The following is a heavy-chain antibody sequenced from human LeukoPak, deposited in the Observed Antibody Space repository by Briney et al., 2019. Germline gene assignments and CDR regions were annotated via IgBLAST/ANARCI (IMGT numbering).Heavy chain of an antibody. D-gene: IGHD5-24*01. CDR1: GFTVSSNY. CDR3: AGVDGFDYYYYGMDV. CDR2: IYSGGST. Sequence: GGSLRLSCAASGFTVSSNYMSWVRQAPGKGLEWVSVIYSGGSTYYADSVKGRFTISRDNSKNTLYLQMNSLRAEDTAVYYCAGVDGFDYYYYGMDVWGQGTTVTVSS. J-gene: IGHJ6*02. V-gene: IGHV3-66*01.